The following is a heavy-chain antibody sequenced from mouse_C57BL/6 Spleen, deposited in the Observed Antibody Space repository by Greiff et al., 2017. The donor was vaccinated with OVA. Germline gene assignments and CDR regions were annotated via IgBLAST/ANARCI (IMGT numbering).Heavy chain of an antibody. J-gene: IGHJ2*01. CDR3: AREGVYYDYDGDY. D-gene: IGHD2-4*01. Sequence: EVHLVESGPGLVKPSQSLSLTCSVTGYSITSGYYWNWIRQFPGNKLEWMGYISYDGSNNYNPSLKNRISITRDTSKNQFFLKLNSVTTEDTATYYCAREGVYYDYDGDYWGQGTTLTVSS. CDR2: ISYDGSN. V-gene: IGHV3-6*01. CDR1: GYSITSGYY.